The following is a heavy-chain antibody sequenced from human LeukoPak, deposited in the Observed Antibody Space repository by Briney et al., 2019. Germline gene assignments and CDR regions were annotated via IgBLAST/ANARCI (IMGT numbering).Heavy chain of an antibody. V-gene: IGHV1-69*05. D-gene: IGHD5-24*01. CDR2: IIPIFGTA. CDR3: ASPPEMATKMNSLQLKY. CDR1: GGTFSSYA. J-gene: IGHJ4*02. Sequence: SVKVSCKASGGTFSSYAISWVRQAPGQGLEWMGRIIPIFGTANYAQKFQGRVTITTDESTSTAYMELSSLRSEDTAVYYCASPPEMATKMNSLQLKYWGQGTLVTVSS.